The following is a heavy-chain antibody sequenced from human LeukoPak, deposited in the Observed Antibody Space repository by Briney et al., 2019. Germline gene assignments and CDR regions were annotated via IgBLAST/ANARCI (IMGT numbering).Heavy chain of an antibody. CDR1: GYTFTGYY. Sequence: ASVKVSCKASGYTFTGYYMHWVRQAPGQGLEWMGCINPNSGGTNYAQKFQGRVTMTRDTSISTAYMELSRLRSDDTAVYYCAREVISSSWFPFDYWGQGTLVTVSS. CDR2: INPNSGGT. CDR3: AREVISSSWFPFDY. J-gene: IGHJ4*02. D-gene: IGHD6-13*01. V-gene: IGHV1-2*02.